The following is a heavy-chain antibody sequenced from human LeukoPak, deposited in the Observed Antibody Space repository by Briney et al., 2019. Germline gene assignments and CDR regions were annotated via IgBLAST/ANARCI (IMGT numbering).Heavy chain of an antibody. Sequence: GGSLKLSCVASGITLSTYWMHWVRPAPGKGLVWVSRMNSDGSSTSYADSVKGRFTISRDNAKNTLYLQMNSLRAEDTAVYYCARDREWCSSTSCYSLHAFDIWGQGTMVTVSS. CDR3: ARDREWCSSTSCYSLHAFDI. D-gene: IGHD2-2*02. CDR1: GITLSTYW. V-gene: IGHV3-74*01. J-gene: IGHJ3*02. CDR2: MNSDGSST.